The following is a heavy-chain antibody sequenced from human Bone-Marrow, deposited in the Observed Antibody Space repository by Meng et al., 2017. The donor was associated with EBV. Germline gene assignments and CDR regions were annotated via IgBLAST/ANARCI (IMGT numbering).Heavy chain of an antibody. CDR2: LIPMSGAP. D-gene: IGHD3-10*01. CDR3: ASESGRGYTPDY. V-gene: IGHV1-69*01. CDR1: GGPFGSDA. Sequence: VHVVESWARVKNAWCSVKVSCKTSGGPFGSDAISWVRQAPGQGLEWIGGLIPMSGAPNYAQTFQGRVTITADASTSTHYMDLRNLRSEDTAMYYCASESGRGYTPDYWGQGTLVTVSS. J-gene: IGHJ4*02.